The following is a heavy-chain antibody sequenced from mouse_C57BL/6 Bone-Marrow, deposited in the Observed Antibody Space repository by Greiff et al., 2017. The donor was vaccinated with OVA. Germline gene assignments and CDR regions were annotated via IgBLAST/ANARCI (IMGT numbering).Heavy chain of an antibody. CDR1: GYSITSGYY. V-gene: IGHV3-6*01. D-gene: IGHD4-1*01. J-gene: IGHJ2*01. CDR3: ARGDSTGTDFDY. CDR2: ISYDGSN. Sequence: ESGPGLVKPSQSLSLTCSVTGYSITSGYYWNWIRQFPGNKLEWMGYISYDGSNNYNPSLKNRISITRDTSKNQFFLKLNSVTTEDTATYYCARGDSTGTDFDYWGQGTTLTVSS.